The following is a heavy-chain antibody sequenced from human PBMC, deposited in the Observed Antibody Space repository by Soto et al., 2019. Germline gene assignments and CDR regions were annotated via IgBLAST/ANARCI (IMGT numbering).Heavy chain of an antibody. J-gene: IGHJ3*02. V-gene: IGHV3-21*01. D-gene: IGHD6-19*01. CDR2: ISSSSSYI. CDR1: GFTFSSYS. Sequence: PVGSLRLSCAASGFTFSSYSMNWVRQAPGKGLEWVSSISSSSSYIYYADSVKGRFTISRDNAKNSLYLQMNSLRAEDTAVYYCARAVAKKQWLARGAFDIWGQGTMVTVSS. CDR3: ARAVAKKQWLARGAFDI.